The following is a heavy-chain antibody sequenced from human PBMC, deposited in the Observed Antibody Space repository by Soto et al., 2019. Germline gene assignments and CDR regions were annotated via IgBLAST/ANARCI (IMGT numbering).Heavy chain of an antibody. J-gene: IGHJ4*02. V-gene: IGHV3-23*01. CDR2: ISGRNDKS. CDR1: EFTFSSYA. CDR3: AIDRRTGGDVVRPHY. Sequence: GGSLRLSCEVSEFTFSSYAMSWVRQAPDKGLEWVSSISGRNDKSFFADSVKGRFTISRDTSRNTLYLQMNSLRVEDTAVYYCAIDRRTGGDVVRPHYWGRGTLVTVSS. D-gene: IGHD1-1*01.